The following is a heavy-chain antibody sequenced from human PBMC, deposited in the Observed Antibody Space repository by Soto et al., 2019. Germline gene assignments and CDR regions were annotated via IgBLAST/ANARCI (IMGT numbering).Heavy chain of an antibody. CDR3: VKGPVAATLSPFDY. J-gene: IGHJ4*02. CDR1: GFTFSSYA. Sequence: GGSLRLSCAASGFTFSSYAMSWVRQAPGKGLEWVSAISGSGGSTYYADSVKGRFTISRDNSKNTLYLQMNSLRAEDTAVYYCVKGPVAATLSPFDYWGQGTLVTVSS. CDR2: ISGSGGST. D-gene: IGHD2-15*01. V-gene: IGHV3-23*01.